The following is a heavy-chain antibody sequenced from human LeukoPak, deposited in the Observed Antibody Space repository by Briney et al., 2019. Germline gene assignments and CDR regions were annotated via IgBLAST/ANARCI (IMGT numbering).Heavy chain of an antibody. Sequence: GASVKVSCKASGYTFTTYYMHWVRQAPGQGLEWMGVINPSGGSTSYAQKFQGRVTMTRNTSISTAYMELSSLRSEDTAVYYCANWGEYSSGWYSRVDTLDYWGQGTLVTVSS. CDR2: INPSGGST. D-gene: IGHD6-19*01. CDR1: GYTFTTYY. J-gene: IGHJ4*02. CDR3: ANWGEYSSGWYSRVDTLDY. V-gene: IGHV1-46*01.